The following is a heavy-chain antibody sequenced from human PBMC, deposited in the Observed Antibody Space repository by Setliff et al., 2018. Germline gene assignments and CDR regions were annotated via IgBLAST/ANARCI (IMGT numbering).Heavy chain of an antibody. J-gene: IGHJ4*02. CDR3: ARLNFWSGFWYFTL. V-gene: IGHV4-34*01. CDR1: GGSLSNYY. Sequence: SETLSLTCTVYGGSLSNYYWSWIRQPPGKGLEWIVEINHSGSTNYNPSLKGRVTISVDTSKNQLSLKVNSVSVADTGVYYCARLNFWSGFWYFTLWGQGTPVTVSS. CDR2: INHSGST. D-gene: IGHD3-3*01.